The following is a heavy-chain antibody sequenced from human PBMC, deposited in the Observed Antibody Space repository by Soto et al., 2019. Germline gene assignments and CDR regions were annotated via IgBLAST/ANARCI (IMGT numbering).Heavy chain of an antibody. V-gene: IGHV1-2*04. J-gene: IGHJ6*02. CDR3: ARDRKKTHYYGSGSYKGYGMDV. Sequence: GASVKVSCKASGYTFTGYYMHWVRQAPGQGLEWMGWINPNSGGTNYAQKFQGWVTMTRDTSISTAYMELSRLRSDDTAVYYCARDRKKTHYYGSGSYKGYGMDVWGQGTTVTVSS. D-gene: IGHD3-10*01. CDR2: INPNSGGT. CDR1: GYTFTGYY.